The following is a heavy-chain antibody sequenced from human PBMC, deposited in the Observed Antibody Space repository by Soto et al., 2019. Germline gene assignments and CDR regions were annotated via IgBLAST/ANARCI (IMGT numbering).Heavy chain of an antibody. V-gene: IGHV3-30-3*01. D-gene: IGHD2-21*01. J-gene: IGHJ3*01. CDR2: ISNDGNNK. Sequence: QAHLVESGGGVVQPGRSLRLSCAASGFTFSTDEMHWVRQAPGKGLQWVAVISNDGNNKDYADSVKGRFTISRDNSRNTLYLQLNSLRAEDTAVYYCARDKDCGVISCFNAFDVWGQGTTVTVSS. CDR1: GFTFSTDE. CDR3: ARDKDCGVISCFNAFDV.